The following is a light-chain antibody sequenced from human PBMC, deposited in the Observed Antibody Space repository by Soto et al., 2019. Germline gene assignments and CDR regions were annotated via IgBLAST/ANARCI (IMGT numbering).Light chain of an antibody. CDR3: QQYNNWPPYT. Sequence: EIVMTQSPATLSVSPGERATLSCRASQSVSSNLAWYQQKPGQAPRLLIYGASTRATGIPARFSVSGSGKEFTLTISSLQSEDFAVYYCQQYNNWPPYTFGQGTKLEIK. J-gene: IGKJ2*01. V-gene: IGKV3-15*01. CDR2: GAS. CDR1: QSVSSN.